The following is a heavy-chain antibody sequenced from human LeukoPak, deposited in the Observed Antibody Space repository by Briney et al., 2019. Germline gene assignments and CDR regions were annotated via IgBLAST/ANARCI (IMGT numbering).Heavy chain of an antibody. CDR1: GFTVSSNY. D-gene: IGHD6-13*01. V-gene: IGHV3-53*01. CDR3: ARVSGSSWYKGFDY. J-gene: IGHJ4*02. Sequence: AVSLRLYCAASGFTVSSNYMSWVRQAPGKGLEWVSNIYSGGSTFYADSVTGRFAISRDNAKNSLYLQMNSLRAEDTAVYYCARVSGSSWYKGFDYWGQGTLVTVSS. CDR2: IYSGGST.